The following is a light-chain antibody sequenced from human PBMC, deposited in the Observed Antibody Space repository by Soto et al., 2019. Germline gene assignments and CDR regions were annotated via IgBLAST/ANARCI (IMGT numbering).Light chain of an antibody. J-gene: IGLJ1*01. CDR3: SSYTSGTTLYV. CDR2: ASS. V-gene: IGLV2-14*01. Sequence: QSVLTQPASESGSPGQSITISCTGTSSDVGGYNYVSWYQHHPGKAPRLMIYASSNRPSGVSHRFSGSRSGNTASLTISGLQAEDEADYYCSSYTSGTTLYVFGTGTKVTVL. CDR1: SSDVGGYNY.